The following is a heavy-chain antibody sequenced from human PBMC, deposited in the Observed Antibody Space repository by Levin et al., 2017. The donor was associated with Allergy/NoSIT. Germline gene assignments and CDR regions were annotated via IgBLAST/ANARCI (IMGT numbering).Heavy chain of an antibody. J-gene: IGHJ6*02. V-gene: IGHV4-39*07. CDR3: AGEQNSPYYYDNGLDV. D-gene: IGHD2/OR15-2a*01. CDR1: GDSISNDNYY. CDR2: VYYTGSA. Sequence: SETLSLTCTVSGDSISNDNYYWAWIRQPPGKGLEWIGSVYYTGSAYYNPSLKTRLTMSVDTSKNQFSLRFNSVTAADTAIDYCAGEQNSPYYYDNGLDVWGQGTAVTVSS.